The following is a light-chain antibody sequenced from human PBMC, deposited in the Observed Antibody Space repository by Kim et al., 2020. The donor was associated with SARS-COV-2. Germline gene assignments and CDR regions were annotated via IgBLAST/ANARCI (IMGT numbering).Light chain of an antibody. CDR3: QQYNNWLSLT. CDR1: QSVSSK. V-gene: IGKV3-15*01. Sequence: PGESTTLSCRDSQSVSSKLAGYQQKKGQATRLRIYGASTRATGIPARFSGSGSGTEFTLTISSLQSEDFAVYYCQQYNNWLSLTCGGGTKVDIK. J-gene: IGKJ4*01. CDR2: GAS.